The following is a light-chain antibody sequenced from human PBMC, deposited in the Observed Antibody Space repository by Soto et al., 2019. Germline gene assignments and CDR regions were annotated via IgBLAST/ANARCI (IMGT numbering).Light chain of an antibody. CDR2: DVS. CDR3: CSYGGSYTFVV. CDR1: SSDFGGYNY. J-gene: IGLJ2*01. V-gene: IGLV2-11*01. Sequence: QSALTQPRSVSGSPGQSVAISCTGTSSDFGGYNYVSWYQHHPGKAPKLIIYDVSKWPSGVPDRFSGSKSGNTASLTISGLQAEDEADYYCCSYGGSYTFVVFGGGTKLAVL.